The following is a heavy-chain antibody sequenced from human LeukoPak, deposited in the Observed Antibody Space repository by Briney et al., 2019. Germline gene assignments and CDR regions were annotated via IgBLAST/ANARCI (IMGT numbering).Heavy chain of an antibody. D-gene: IGHD6-13*01. CDR1: GGSISSYY. CDR2: IHYSGST. J-gene: IGHJ6*02. Sequence: SETLSLTCTVSGGSISSYYWSWIRQPPGKGLEWIGYIHYSGSTNYNPSLKSRVTISVDTSKNQFSLKLSSVTAADTAVYYCARASSSWYGMDVWGQGTTVTVSS. CDR3: ARASSSWYGMDV. V-gene: IGHV4-59*01.